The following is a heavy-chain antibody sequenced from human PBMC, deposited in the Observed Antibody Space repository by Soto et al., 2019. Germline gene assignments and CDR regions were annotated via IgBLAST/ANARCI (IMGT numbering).Heavy chain of an antibody. CDR3: ARSQGSSTSLEIYYYYYYGMDV. CDR2: IIPISDTT. Sequence: SVKVSCKASGGTFSCYAISWVRQAPGQGLEWMGGIIPISDTTNYAQKFQGRVTITADESTSTAYMELSSLRSEDTAVYYCARSQGSSTSLEIYYYYYYGMDVWGQGTTVTVSS. CDR1: GGTFSCYA. V-gene: IGHV1-69*13. D-gene: IGHD2-2*01. J-gene: IGHJ6*02.